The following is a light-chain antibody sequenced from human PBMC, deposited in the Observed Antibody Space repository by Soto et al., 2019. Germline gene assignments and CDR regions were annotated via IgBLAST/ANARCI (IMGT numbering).Light chain of an antibody. CDR1: SSNIGSNY. Sequence: QSVLTQPPSASGTPGQRVTISCSGSSSNIGSNYVYWYQQLPGTAPKLLIYDNNKRPSGIPDRFSGFKSGTSATLGITGLQTGDEAIYYCGTWDSSLSAGVVFGGGTKLTVL. CDR3: GTWDSSLSAGVV. V-gene: IGLV1-51*01. J-gene: IGLJ2*01. CDR2: DNN.